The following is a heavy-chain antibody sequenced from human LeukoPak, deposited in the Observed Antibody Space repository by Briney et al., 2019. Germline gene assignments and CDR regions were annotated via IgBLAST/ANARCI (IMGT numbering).Heavy chain of an antibody. CDR2: ISSSSRYI. Sequence: GGSLRLSCAASGFTFSSYSMNWVRQAPGKGLEWVSSISSSSRYIYYADSVKGRFTISRDNAKNSLYLRMNSLRAEDTAVYYCARGHRTFSFDYWGQGTLVTVSS. CDR1: GFTFSSYS. V-gene: IGHV3-21*01. J-gene: IGHJ4*02. CDR3: ARGHRTFSFDY.